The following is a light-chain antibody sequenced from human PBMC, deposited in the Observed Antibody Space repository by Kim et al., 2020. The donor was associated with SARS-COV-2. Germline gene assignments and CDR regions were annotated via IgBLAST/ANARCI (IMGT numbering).Light chain of an antibody. CDR3: NSRDNNDNVL. J-gene: IGLJ2*01. CDR2: GKN. Sequence: VSLGQTVRITCQGDSRVSYYTTWYQQKPGQAPIGVVYGKNNRPSGIPDLFSGSSSGNTASLTITGTQAGDEADYYCNSRDNNDNVLFGGGTQLTVL. CDR1: SRVSYY. V-gene: IGLV3-19*01.